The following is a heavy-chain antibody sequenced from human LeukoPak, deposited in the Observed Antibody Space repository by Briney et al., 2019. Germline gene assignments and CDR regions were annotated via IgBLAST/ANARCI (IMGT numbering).Heavy chain of an antibody. D-gene: IGHD3-10*01. CDR3: ARLGVMVRGASDQITAFDI. CDR2: IYAGDSDI. Sequence: KVSCKASGYSFSSYYIGWVRQMPGKGLEWMGIIYAGDSDIRYSPSFEGQVTISVDKSTTTAYLQWSSLKASDSAIYYCARLGVMVRGASDQITAFDIWGQGTLVTISS. CDR1: GYSFSSYY. J-gene: IGHJ3*02. V-gene: IGHV5-51*01.